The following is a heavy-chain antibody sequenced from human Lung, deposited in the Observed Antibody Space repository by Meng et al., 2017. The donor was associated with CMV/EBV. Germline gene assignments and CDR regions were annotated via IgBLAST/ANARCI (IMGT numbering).Heavy chain of an antibody. CDR2: ISSSSSTI. D-gene: IGHD1-1*01. V-gene: IGHV3-48*04. Sequence: GEXXKISCAASGFTFSSYSMNWVRQAPGKGLEWVSYISSSSSTIYYADSVKGRFTISRDNAKNSLSLQMNSLRAEDTAVYYCASGGVPPSLWGQGTLVTVSS. CDR1: GFTFSSYS. J-gene: IGHJ4*02. CDR3: ASGGVPPSL.